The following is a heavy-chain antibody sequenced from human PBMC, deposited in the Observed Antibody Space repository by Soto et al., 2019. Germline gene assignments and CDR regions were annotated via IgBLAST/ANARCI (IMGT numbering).Heavy chain of an antibody. CDR3: AGRGGRGGPPGSY. Sequence: QVQLVQSGAVVKKPGASVKVSCKASGYTFTSYDINWVRQATGQGLEWMGWVNPNSGNTGYAQKFQGRVTRTRNTSISTAYMELSSLRAEDTAVYYCAGRGGRGGPPGSYWGQGTLVTVSS. D-gene: IGHD3-16*01. CDR1: GYTFTSYD. CDR2: VNPNSGNT. J-gene: IGHJ4*02. V-gene: IGHV1-8*01.